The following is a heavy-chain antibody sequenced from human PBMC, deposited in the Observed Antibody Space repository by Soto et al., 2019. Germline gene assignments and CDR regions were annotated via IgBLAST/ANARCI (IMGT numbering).Heavy chain of an antibody. J-gene: IGHJ4*02. CDR3: ARGDGYIVDY. Sequence: QVQLVQSGAEAKKHGAAVKHACRASGYTFISHDINWVRQATGQGVEWMGCMNPNTGDTGYAQKFQGRVTMTTNTYITTGHLELSSLSSDDTAQYFFARGDGYIVDYWRQGTLVTVPS. D-gene: IGHD1-1*01. CDR2: MNPNTGDT. V-gene: IGHV1-8*01. CDR1: GYTFISHD.